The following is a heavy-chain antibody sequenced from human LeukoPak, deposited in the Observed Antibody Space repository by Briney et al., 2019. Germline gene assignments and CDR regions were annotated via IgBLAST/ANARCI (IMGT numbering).Heavy chain of an antibody. J-gene: IGHJ4*02. D-gene: IGHD3-16*01. CDR2: MSNSGSTI. Sequence: PGGSLRLSCAASGFSFSDYYMSWIRQAPGKGLEWVSYMSNSGSTIYYADSVKGRFTISRDNTKNSLYLQMNSLRAEDTAVYYCARDSPDQDYDYVWGSHPDYWGQGTLVTVSS. V-gene: IGHV3-11*04. CDR1: GFSFSDYY. CDR3: ARDSPDQDYDYVWGSHPDY.